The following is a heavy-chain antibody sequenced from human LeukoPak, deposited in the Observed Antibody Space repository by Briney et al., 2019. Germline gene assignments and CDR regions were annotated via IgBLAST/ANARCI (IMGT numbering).Heavy chain of an antibody. Sequence: GRSLRLSCAASGFTFNIYGMHWVRQAPGKGLEWVAGMSYDEMYQYYADSVKGRFTISRDNSKNTLFLQMNSLRAEDTAIYYCAKDRDYYGSGSDYWGQGTLVTVSS. J-gene: IGHJ4*02. CDR2: MSYDEMYQ. CDR3: AKDRDYYGSGSDY. V-gene: IGHV3-30*18. CDR1: GFTFNIYG. D-gene: IGHD3-10*01.